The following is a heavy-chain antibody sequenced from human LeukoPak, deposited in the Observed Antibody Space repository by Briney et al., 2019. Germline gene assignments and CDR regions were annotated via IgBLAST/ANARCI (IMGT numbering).Heavy chain of an antibody. J-gene: IGHJ4*02. CDR3: ARDGCSGDSCYFDY. D-gene: IGHD2-15*01. CDR1: GYTFTSYG. Sequence: ASVKVSCKASGYTFTSYGISWVRQAPGQGLEWMGWVSADSVNTNYVQKFQGRVTMTTDISTSTAYMELGNLRSDDTAVYYCARDGCSGDSCYFDYWGQGTLVTLSS. CDR2: VSADSVNT. V-gene: IGHV1-18*01.